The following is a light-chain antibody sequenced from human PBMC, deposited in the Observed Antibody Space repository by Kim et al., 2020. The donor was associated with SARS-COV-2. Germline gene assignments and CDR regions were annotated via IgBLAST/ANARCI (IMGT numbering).Light chain of an antibody. V-gene: IGKV1-13*02. J-gene: IGKJ2*01. Sequence: AIQLTQSPASLSASVGDGVTISCRASLGIRSLLAWYQQKPGKAPKLLIHGAFILESGVPPRFNGSESGTDFTLTINSLQPEDFATYYCQHLNSYPYTFGQGTKLEI. CDR2: GAF. CDR3: QHLNSYPYT. CDR1: LGIRSL.